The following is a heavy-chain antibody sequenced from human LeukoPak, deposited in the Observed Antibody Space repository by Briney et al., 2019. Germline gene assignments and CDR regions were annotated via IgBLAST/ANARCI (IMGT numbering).Heavy chain of an antibody. CDR3: ARSLRSPRYCIDDTCYFDY. J-gene: IGHJ4*02. CDR1: GGSVSSSSYH. D-gene: IGHD2-15*01. V-gene: IGHV4-39*07. Sequence: SETLSLTCTVSGGSVSSSSYHWGWIRQPPGKGLEWIGSIYYSGSTYYNPSLKSRVTISVDTSKNQFSLKLSSVTAADTAVYYCARSLRSPRYCIDDTCYFDYWGQGTLVTVSS. CDR2: IYYSGST.